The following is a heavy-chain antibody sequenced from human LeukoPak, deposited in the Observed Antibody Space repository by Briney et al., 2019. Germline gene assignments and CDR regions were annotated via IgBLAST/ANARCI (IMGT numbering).Heavy chain of an antibody. CDR1: GGSISGYY. J-gene: IGHJ3*02. CDR3: ARGGLENGYHSNVVFDI. CDR2: IYYSGST. V-gene: IGHV4-59*01. D-gene: IGHD3-22*01. Sequence: SETLSLTCTVSGGSISGYYWSWIRQPPGKGLEWIGYIYYSGSTKYDPSLKSRVTMSVDTSRNQFSLKLSSVTAADTAVYYCARGGLENGYHSNVVFDIWGQGTMVTVSS.